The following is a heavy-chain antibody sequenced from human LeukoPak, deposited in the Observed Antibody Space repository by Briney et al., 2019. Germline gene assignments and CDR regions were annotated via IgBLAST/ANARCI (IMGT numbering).Heavy chain of an antibody. J-gene: IGHJ6*02. CDR3: AKDIVLRFLEWLFMMDV. V-gene: IGHV3-9*01. CDR1: GFTFDDYA. D-gene: IGHD3-3*01. CDR2: ISWNSGSI. Sequence: PGRSLRLSCAASGFTFDDYAMHWVRQAPGKGLEWVSGISWNSGSIGYADSVKGRFTISRDNAKNSLYLQMNSLRAEDTALYYCAKDIVLRFLEWLFMMDVWGQGTTVTVSS.